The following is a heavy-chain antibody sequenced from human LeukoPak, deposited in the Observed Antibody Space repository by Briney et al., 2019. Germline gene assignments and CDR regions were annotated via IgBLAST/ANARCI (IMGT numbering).Heavy chain of an antibody. V-gene: IGHV4-59*08. CDR3: ARHAPVVVVAAHYFDY. CDR1: DGSISSYY. Sequence: SETLSLTCTVSDGSISSYYWSWIRQPPGKGLEWIGYIYYSGSTNYNPSLKSRVTISVDTSKNQFSLKLSSVTAADTAVYYCARHAPVVVVAAHYFDYWGQGTLVTVSS. D-gene: IGHD2-15*01. CDR2: IYYSGST. J-gene: IGHJ4*02.